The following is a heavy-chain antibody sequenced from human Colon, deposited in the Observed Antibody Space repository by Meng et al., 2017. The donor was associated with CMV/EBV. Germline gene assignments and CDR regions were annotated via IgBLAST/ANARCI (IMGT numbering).Heavy chain of an antibody. Sequence: GGSLRLSCAASGFTFSDHYMDWVRQAPGKGLEWVGRTRNKANSYTTEYAASVKGRFTISRDDSKNSLYLQMNSLKTEDTAVYYCARAPYDSSAYYYFDYWGQGTLVTVSS. CDR1: GFTFSDHY. J-gene: IGHJ4*02. V-gene: IGHV3-72*01. D-gene: IGHD3-22*01. CDR3: ARAPYDSSAYYYFDY. CDR2: TRNKANSYTT.